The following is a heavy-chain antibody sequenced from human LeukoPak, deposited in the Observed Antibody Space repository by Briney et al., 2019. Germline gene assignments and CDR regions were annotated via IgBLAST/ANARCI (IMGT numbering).Heavy chain of an antibody. Sequence: SETLSLTCTVSGGSISSYYWSWIRQPPGKGLEWIGYIYYSGSTNYNPSLKSRVTMSVDTSKNQFSLKLSSVTAADTAVYYCARAGGYSYGYYYYYMDVWGKGTTVTVSS. CDR2: IYYSGST. D-gene: IGHD5-18*01. V-gene: IGHV4-59*12. CDR1: GGSISSYY. CDR3: ARAGGYSYGYYYYYMDV. J-gene: IGHJ6*03.